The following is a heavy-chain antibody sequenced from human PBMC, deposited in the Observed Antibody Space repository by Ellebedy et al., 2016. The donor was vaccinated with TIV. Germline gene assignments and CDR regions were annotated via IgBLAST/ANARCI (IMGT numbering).Heavy chain of an antibody. J-gene: IGHJ4*02. D-gene: IGHD2/OR15-2a*01. CDR2: IDTDGSDR. CDR1: GFTFRGSW. V-gene: IGHV3-74*01. CDR3: ARDQSTAVPTTCDS. Sequence: GESLKISCAASGFTFRGSWMHWVRQAPGKGLVWVSRIDTDGSDRTYAESVKGRFTISRDNAKNTLYLQMNSLSAEDTAVYYCARDQSTAVPTTCDSWGQGTLVTVSS.